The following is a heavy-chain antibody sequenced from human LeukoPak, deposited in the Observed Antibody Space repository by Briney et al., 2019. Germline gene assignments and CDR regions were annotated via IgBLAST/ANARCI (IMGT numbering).Heavy chain of an antibody. V-gene: IGHV4-59*01. D-gene: IGHD3-16*02. Sequence: PSQTLSLTCTVSGGSISSYYWSWIRQPPGKGLEWIGYIYYSGSTNYNPSLKSRVTISVDTSKNQFSLKLSSVTAADTAVYYCARQGDYRYPFDSWGQGTLVTVSS. CDR3: ARQGDYRYPFDS. J-gene: IGHJ4*02. CDR2: IYYSGST. CDR1: GGSISSYY.